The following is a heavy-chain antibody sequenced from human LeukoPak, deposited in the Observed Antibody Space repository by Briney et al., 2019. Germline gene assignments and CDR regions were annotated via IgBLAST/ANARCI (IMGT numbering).Heavy chain of an antibody. Sequence: PGGSLRLSCAASGFTFSSYSMNWVRQAPGKGLEWVSSISSSSSYIYYADSVKGRFTISRDNAMNSLYLQMNSPRAEDTAVYYCAKTPRRDGYNYVDYWGQGTLVTVSS. CDR1: GFTFSSYS. D-gene: IGHD5-24*01. J-gene: IGHJ4*02. CDR3: AKTPRRDGYNYVDY. V-gene: IGHV3-21*01. CDR2: ISSSSSYI.